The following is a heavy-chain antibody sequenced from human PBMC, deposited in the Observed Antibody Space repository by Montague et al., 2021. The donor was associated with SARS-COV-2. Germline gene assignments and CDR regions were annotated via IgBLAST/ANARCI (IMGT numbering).Heavy chain of an antibody. CDR1: GFSLTTGGMC. D-gene: IGHD3-10*01. J-gene: IGHJ4*02. CDR2: VDWDDDK. CDR3: ARIHGGTSGSFDY. V-gene: IGHV2-70*01. Sequence: PALAKPTQTLTLTCTFSGFSLTTGGMCVTWIRQPPGKALEWLAVVDWDDDKYYTSSLETRLAISKDTSRNQVVLTMTNMDPMDTGTYYCARIHGGTSGSFDYWGQGILVTVSS.